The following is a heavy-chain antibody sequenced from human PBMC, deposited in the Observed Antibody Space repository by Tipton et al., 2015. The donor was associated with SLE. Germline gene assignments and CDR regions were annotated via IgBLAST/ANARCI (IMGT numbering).Heavy chain of an antibody. Sequence: SLRLSCAASGFSFGDYYMSWIRQAPGKGLEWVLYISAGGGTTWHADSVKGRFTISRDNAKNSLSLQMSNVRAEDTAVYYCAREKVLSTDTAAAHFDYWGQGTQFTVSS. CDR2: ISAGGGTT. V-gene: IGHV3-11*04. D-gene: IGHD5-18*01. J-gene: IGHJ4*02. CDR1: GFSFGDYY. CDR3: AREKVLSTDTAAAHFDY.